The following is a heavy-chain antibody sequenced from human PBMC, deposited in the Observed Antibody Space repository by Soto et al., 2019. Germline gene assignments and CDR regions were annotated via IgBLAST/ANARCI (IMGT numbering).Heavy chain of an antibody. CDR2: IYYSGST. J-gene: IGHJ4*02. V-gene: IGHV4-30-4*01. CDR3: ASSEGSSGSTALFDY. D-gene: IGHD3-22*01. CDR1: GGSISGGDYY. Sequence: SETLSLTCTVSGGSISGGDYYWSWIRQPPGKGLEWIGYIYYSGSTYYNPSLKSRVTISVDTSKNQFSLKLSSVTAADTAVYYCASSEGSSGSTALFDYWGQGTLVTVSS.